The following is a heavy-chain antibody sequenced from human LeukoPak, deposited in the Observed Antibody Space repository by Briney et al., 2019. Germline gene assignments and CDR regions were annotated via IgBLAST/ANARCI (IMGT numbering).Heavy chain of an antibody. Sequence: GGSLRLSCTVSGLTFSISAMSWVRQAPGKGLQCVSTIATGGDTYYADSVRGRFTISRDNSKNTLFLQMNSLKVEDMAVYYCAKDLGGGSYYGDALDIWGQGAMVTVSS. D-gene: IGHD1-26*01. CDR3: AKDLGGGSYYGDALDI. CDR1: GLTFSISA. CDR2: IATGGDT. J-gene: IGHJ3*02. V-gene: IGHV3-23*01.